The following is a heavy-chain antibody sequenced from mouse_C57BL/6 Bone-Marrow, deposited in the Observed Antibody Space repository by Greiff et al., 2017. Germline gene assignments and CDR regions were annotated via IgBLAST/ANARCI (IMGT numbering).Heavy chain of an antibody. CDR1: GYTFTSYW. CDR2: IDPSDSYT. V-gene: IGHV1-50*01. J-gene: IGHJ1*03. Sequence: QVQLQQPGAELVKPGASVKLSCKASGYTFTSYWMQWVKQRPGQGLEWIGEIDPSDSYTNYNQKVKGKATLTADTASSTAYMQLSGLTSEDTAVYYCAGEEYSNDGYWYFDVGGTGTTVTVSS. D-gene: IGHD2-12*01. CDR3: AGEEYSNDGYWYFDV.